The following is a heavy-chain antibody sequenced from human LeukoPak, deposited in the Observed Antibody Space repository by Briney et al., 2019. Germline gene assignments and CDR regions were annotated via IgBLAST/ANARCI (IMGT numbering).Heavy chain of an antibody. CDR1: GFSVSSGPYY. Sequence: SETLSLTCTVSGFSVSSGPYYWSWIRQSPGKGLEWIAYTRYSGSTNYNPSLKSRLTISLDTSKNQLSLKLSSVTAAGTAVYYCARTWDYWGQGTLVTVSS. CDR3: ARTWDY. J-gene: IGHJ4*02. V-gene: IGHV4-61*01. CDR2: TRYSGST.